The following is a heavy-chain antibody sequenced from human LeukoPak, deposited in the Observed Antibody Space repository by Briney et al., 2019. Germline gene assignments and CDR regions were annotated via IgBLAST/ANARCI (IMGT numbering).Heavy chain of an antibody. CDR2: IGGSGGST. CDR1: GFTFSSYG. Sequence: PGGSLRLSCAASGFTFSSYGLSWVRQAPGKGLEWVSAIGGSGGSTYYVDSVKGRFTISRDNAKNTLYLQMSSLRAEDTALYYCAKVAGGDSSSPMHVWGKGTTVTVSS. CDR3: AKVAGGDSSSPMHV. J-gene: IGHJ6*03. V-gene: IGHV3-23*01. D-gene: IGHD2-21*02.